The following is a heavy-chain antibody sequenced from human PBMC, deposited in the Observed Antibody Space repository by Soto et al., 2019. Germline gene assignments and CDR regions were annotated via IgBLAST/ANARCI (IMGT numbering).Heavy chain of an antibody. J-gene: IGHJ4*02. Sequence: PVESRKISCKGSGYSFTSYWIGWVRQMPEKGLEWMGIIYPGDSDTRYSPSFQGQVTISADKSISTAYLQWSSLKASDTAMYYCARQAGGYSYSGPSAPIDYWGQGTLVTVSS. V-gene: IGHV5-51*01. CDR3: ARQAGGYSYSGPSAPIDY. CDR2: IYPGDSDT. CDR1: GYSFTSYW. D-gene: IGHD5-18*01.